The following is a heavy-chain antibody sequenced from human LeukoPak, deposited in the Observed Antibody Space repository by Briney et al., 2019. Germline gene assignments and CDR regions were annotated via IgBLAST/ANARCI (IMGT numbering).Heavy chain of an antibody. Sequence: SVKVSCKASGGTFSGYAISWVRQAPGQGLEWMGRIIPILGIANYAQKFQGRVTMTTDTSTSTAYMELRSLRSGDTAVYYCARAGYCSGGSCYWGDWFDPWGQGTLVTVSS. J-gene: IGHJ5*02. CDR2: IIPILGIA. CDR3: ARAGYCSGGSCYWGDWFDP. V-gene: IGHV1-69*04. CDR1: GGTFSGYA. D-gene: IGHD2-15*01.